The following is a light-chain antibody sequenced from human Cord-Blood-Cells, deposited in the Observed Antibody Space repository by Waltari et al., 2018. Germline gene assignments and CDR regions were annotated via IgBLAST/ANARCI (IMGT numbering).Light chain of an antibody. Sequence: DIQMTQSPSSLSASVGDRVTITCRASQSISSYFNWYQQKPRKAPKLLIYAASSLQSGVPSRFSGSGSGTDFTLTISSLQPEDFATYYCQQSYSTPLTCGGGTKVEIK. CDR3: QQSYSTPLT. V-gene: IGKV1-39*01. CDR2: AAS. CDR1: QSISSY. J-gene: IGKJ4*01.